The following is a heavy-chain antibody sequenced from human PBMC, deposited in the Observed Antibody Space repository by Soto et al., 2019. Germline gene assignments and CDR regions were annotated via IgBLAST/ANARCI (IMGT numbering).Heavy chain of an antibody. V-gene: IGHV1-69*12. CDR2: IIPIFGTA. D-gene: IGHD3-16*01. CDR3: ARNGGPLGSYYYGMDV. CDR1: GGTFSRYA. Sequence: QVQLVQSGAEVKKPGSAVKVSCKASGGTFSRYAISWVRQAPGQGLEWMGGIIPIFGTANYAQKFQGRGTITADESTSTAYMELSSLRSEETAVYYCARNGGPLGSYYYGMDVWGQGTTVTVSS. J-gene: IGHJ6*02.